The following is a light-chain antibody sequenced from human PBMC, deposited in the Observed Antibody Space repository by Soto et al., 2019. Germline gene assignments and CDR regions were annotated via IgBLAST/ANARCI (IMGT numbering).Light chain of an antibody. J-gene: IGKJ3*01. CDR2: DAS. CDR1: QSVSSY. V-gene: IGKV3-11*01. Sequence: EIVLTQSPATLSLSPGERATLSCRASQSVSSYLAWYQHKPGQAPRLLIYDASNRATGIPARFSGSGSGTDFTLTISSLEPEDFAFYYCQQRSNSFTFGPGTQVDVK. CDR3: QQRSNSFT.